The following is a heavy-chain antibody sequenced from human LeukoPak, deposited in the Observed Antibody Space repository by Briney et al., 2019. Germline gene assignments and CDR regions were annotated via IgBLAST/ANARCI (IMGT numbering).Heavy chain of an antibody. CDR1: GFTFSSYA. J-gene: IGHJ4*02. V-gene: IGHV3-30-3*01. Sequence: PGGSLRLSCAASGFTFSSYAMHWVRQAPGKGLEWVAVISCDGSNKYYADSVKGRFTISRDNSKNTLYLQMNSLRAEDTAVYYCARVHVVVVAATLGFDYWGQGTLITVSS. D-gene: IGHD2-15*01. CDR2: ISCDGSNK. CDR3: ARVHVVVVAATLGFDY.